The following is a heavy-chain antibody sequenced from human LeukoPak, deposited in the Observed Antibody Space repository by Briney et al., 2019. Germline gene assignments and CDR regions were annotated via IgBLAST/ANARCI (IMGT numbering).Heavy chain of an antibody. CDR1: GYTFTSYD. J-gene: IGHJ5*01. CDR2: MNPNSGNT. V-gene: IGHV1-8*03. CDR3: ARGNRFIDYSNYAFWFDS. D-gene: IGHD4-11*01. Sequence: ASVNVSCTASGYTFTSYDINWVRQATGQGLEWMGWMNPNSGNTGYAQKFQGRVTITRNTSISTAYMELSSLRSEDTAVYYCARGNRFIDYSNYAFWFDSWGQGTLVTVSS.